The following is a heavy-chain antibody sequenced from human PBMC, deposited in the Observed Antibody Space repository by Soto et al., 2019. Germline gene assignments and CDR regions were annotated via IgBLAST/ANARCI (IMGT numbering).Heavy chain of an antibody. J-gene: IGHJ4*02. CDR3: ARGPKMYYYGSGSYYNAYYFDY. V-gene: IGHV3-30-3*01. D-gene: IGHD3-10*01. CDR1: GFTSSSYA. Sequence: GGSLRLSCAASGFTSSSYAMHRVRQAAGQGLKWVAVISYDGSNKYYADSVKGRFTISRDNSKNTLYLQMNSLRAEDTAVYYCARGPKMYYYGSGSYYNAYYFDYWGQGTLVTVSS. CDR2: ISYDGSNK.